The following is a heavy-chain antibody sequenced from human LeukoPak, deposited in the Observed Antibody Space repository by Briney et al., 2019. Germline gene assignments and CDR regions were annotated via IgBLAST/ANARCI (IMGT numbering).Heavy chain of an antibody. V-gene: IGHV1-18*01. CDR2: ISAYNGNT. CDR1: GYTFTSYG. D-gene: IGHD3-9*01. CDR3: ARGRIRYFDSMDV. J-gene: IGHJ6*04. Sequence: ASVKVSCKASGYTFTSYGISWVRQAPGQGLEWMGWISAYNGNTNYAQKLQGRVTMTRNTSISTAYMELSSLRSEDTAVYYCARGRIRYFDSMDVWGKGTTVTISS.